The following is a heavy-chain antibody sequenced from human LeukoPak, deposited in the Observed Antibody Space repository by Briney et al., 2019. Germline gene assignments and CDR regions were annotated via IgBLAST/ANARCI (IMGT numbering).Heavy chain of an antibody. CDR3: AKRITGPLRYFDY. J-gene: IGHJ4*02. CDR2: ISGGGAST. V-gene: IGHV3-23*01. CDR1: GFTVSSYA. Sequence: GGSLRLSCAASGFTVSSYAMSWVRQAPGKGLEWVSGISGGGASTYYADSVKGRFTISRENSKNTLYLQMNSLRAEDTAVYYCAKRITGPLRYFDYWGQGTLVTVSS. D-gene: IGHD1-20*01.